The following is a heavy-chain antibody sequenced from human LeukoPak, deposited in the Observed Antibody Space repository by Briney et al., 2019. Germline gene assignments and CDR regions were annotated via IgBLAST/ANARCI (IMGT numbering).Heavy chain of an antibody. CDR2: IRDKANSYAT. J-gene: IGHJ4*02. CDR3: IRWDCTTTGCYPFDY. Sequence: PGGSLRLSCAASGFTFSGSAIHWVRQASGKGLEWVGRIRDKANSYATAYIASVKGRFTISRDDSKNTAYLQMSSLKTEDTAVYYCIRWDCTTTGCYPFDYWGQGTLVTVSS. D-gene: IGHD2-2*01. V-gene: IGHV3-73*01. CDR1: GFTFSGSA.